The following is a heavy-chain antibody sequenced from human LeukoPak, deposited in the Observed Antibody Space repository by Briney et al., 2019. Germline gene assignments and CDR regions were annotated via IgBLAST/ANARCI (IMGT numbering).Heavy chain of an antibody. CDR2: IYYSTST. V-gene: IGHV4-39*01. J-gene: IGHJ6*02. Sequence: SEALSLTCTVSGGSITSSIDYWGWVRQPPGKGLEWIATIYYSTSTQYTPSLKGRVTMSVDTSKNQFSLKLSSMTAADTAVYYCARHQCSGTRCYNFYFYGMDVWGQGTTVTVSS. CDR1: GGSITSSIDY. CDR3: ARHQCSGTRCYNFYFYGMDV. D-gene: IGHD2-2*02.